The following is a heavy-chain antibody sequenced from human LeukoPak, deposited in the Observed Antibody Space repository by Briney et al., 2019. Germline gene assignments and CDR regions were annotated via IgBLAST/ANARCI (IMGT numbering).Heavy chain of an antibody. J-gene: IGHJ5*02. CDR1: GGSISSSSYY. CDR3: ARSIAVVINWFDP. CDR2: IYYSGST. D-gene: IGHD6-19*01. V-gene: IGHV4-61*05. Sequence: SETLSLTCTVSGGSISSSSYYWSWIRQPPGKGLEWIGYIYYSGSTNYNPSLKSRVTISVDTSKNQFSLKLSSVTAADTAVYYCARSIAVVINWFDPWGQGTLVTVSS.